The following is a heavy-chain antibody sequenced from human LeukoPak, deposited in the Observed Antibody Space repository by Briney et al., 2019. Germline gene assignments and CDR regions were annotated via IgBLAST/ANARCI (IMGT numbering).Heavy chain of an antibody. CDR3: ARDRRAPFYYYYYMDV. Sequence: GGPLRLSCAASGFTFSSYSMNWVRQAPGGGLEWVSYISSSSSTIYYADSVKGRFTISRDNAKNSLYLQMNSLRAEDTAVYYCARDRRAPFYYYYYMDVWGKGTTVTVSS. J-gene: IGHJ6*03. CDR1: GFTFSSYS. V-gene: IGHV3-48*04. CDR2: ISSSSSTI.